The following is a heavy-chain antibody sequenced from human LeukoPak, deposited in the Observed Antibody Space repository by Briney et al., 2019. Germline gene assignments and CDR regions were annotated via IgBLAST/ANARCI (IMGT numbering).Heavy chain of an antibody. CDR1: GYSISNGYY. Sequence: SETLSLTCTVSGYSISNGYYWGWIGQPPEKGLEFIGSVYHGGNTYYKASLKSRVTISLDTSKNQFSLRLSSVTAADTAVYYCARSYSGSFLYWGQGSLVTVSS. D-gene: IGHD1-26*01. J-gene: IGHJ1*01. V-gene: IGHV4-38-2*02. CDR3: ARSYSGSFLY. CDR2: VYHGGNT.